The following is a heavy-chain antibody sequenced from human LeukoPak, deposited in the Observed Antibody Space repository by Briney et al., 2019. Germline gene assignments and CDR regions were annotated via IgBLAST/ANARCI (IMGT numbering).Heavy chain of an antibody. CDR3: ARGGIAAAGHIGNYYYYYMDV. V-gene: IGHV1-8*01. J-gene: IGHJ6*03. Sequence: ASVKVSCEASGYTFTGYDINWVRQATGQGLEWMGWMNPNSGNTGYAQKFQGRVTMTRNTSISTAYMELSSLRSEDTAVYYCARGGIAAAGHIGNYYYYYMDVWGKGTTVTISS. D-gene: IGHD6-13*01. CDR1: GYTFTGYD. CDR2: MNPNSGNT.